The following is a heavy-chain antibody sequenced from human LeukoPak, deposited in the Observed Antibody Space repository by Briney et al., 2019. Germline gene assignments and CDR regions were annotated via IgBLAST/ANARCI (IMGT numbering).Heavy chain of an antibody. V-gene: IGHV3-7*03. CDR1: GFTFSSYW. Sequence: GGSLRLSWAASGFTFSSYWMSWVRQAPGEGLEWVANIKQDGSEKYYVDSVKGRFTISRDNAKNSLYLQMNSLRAEDTALYYCGRDLRGSGGNWFDLWGQGTLVTVSS. CDR3: GRDLRGSGGNWFDL. D-gene: IGHD3-16*01. J-gene: IGHJ5*02. CDR2: IKQDGSEK.